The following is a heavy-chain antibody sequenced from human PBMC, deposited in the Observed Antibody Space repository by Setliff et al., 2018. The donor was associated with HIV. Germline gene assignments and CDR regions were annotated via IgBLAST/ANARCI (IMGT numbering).Heavy chain of an antibody. CDR2: INPSVGST. CDR3: ARGGATRGPFDI. V-gene: IGHV1-46*01. J-gene: IGHJ3*02. D-gene: IGHD1-26*01. CDR1: GYTFTTYY. Sequence: ASVKVSCKASGYTFTTYYMHWVRQAPGQGLEWMAVINPSVGSTNYAQKFQGRVTITADESTTTAYMELSSLRSEDTAVYYCARGGATRGPFDIWGQGTMVTVSS.